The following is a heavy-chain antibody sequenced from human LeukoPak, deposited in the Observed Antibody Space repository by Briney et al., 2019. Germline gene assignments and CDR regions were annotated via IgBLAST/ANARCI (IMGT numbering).Heavy chain of an antibody. CDR2: INAGNGNT. V-gene: IGHV1-3*01. J-gene: IGHJ6*04. Sequence: ASVKVSCKASGYTFTSYAMHWVRQAPGQRLEWMGWINAGNGNTKCSQKFQGRVTITRDTSASTAYMELSSLRSEDTAVHYCARGTYYYGMDVWGKGTTVIVSS. CDR1: GYTFTSYA. CDR3: ARGTYYYGMDV.